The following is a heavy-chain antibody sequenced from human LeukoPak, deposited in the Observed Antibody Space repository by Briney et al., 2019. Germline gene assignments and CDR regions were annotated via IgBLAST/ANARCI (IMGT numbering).Heavy chain of an antibody. CDR2: IEGDGSRT. J-gene: IGHJ4*02. CDR1: GFTFRNYW. D-gene: IGHD3-10*01. V-gene: IGHV3-74*01. CDR3: ARATSGTSYEY. Sequence: PGGSLRLSCAASGFTFRNYWMHWVRQAPGKGLVWVSSIEGDGSRTNYADSVKGRFTISRDNAKNTLYLQMNSLRGEDTAVYFCARATSGTSYEYWGQGTLVTVSS.